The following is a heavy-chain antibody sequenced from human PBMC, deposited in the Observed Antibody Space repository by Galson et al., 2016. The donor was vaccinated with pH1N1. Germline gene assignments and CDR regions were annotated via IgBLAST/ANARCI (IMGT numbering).Heavy chain of an antibody. D-gene: IGHD2-15*01. J-gene: IGHJ4*02. Sequence: SLRLSCAASGLTVSSNYMSWVRQAPGKGLEWVSIIYTGGSTYYADSVKGRFTISRDNSKNTVYLQMNSLRAEDTAVYYCAKGPRGVVVVAATHWGQGTLVTVSS. CDR1: GLTVSSNY. CDR3: AKGPRGVVVVAATH. V-gene: IGHV3-53*01. CDR2: IYTGGST.